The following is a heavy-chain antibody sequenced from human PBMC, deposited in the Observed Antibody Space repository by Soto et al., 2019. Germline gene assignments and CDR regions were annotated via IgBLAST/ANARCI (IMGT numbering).Heavy chain of an antibody. Sequence: GGSLRLSSTASGFTFSDDWMSGVRQAPGKGLEWISHISDSATTMYYADSVKGRFTISRDNAGKSLFLHMNSLRAEDTAVYYRARDTAFSSSGLFNPWGQGTLVTVSS. CDR2: ISDSATTM. CDR1: GFTFSDDW. D-gene: IGHD1-26*01. V-gene: IGHV3-11*01. J-gene: IGHJ5*02. CDR3: ARDTAFSSSGLFNP.